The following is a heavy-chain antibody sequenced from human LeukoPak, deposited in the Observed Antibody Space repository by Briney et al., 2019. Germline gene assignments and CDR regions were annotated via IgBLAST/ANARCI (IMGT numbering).Heavy chain of an antibody. Sequence: GASVKVSCKASGYTFTGYYMHWVRQAPGQGLEWMGWINPNSGGTNYAQKFQGRVTMTRDTSISTAYMELSRLRSDDTAVYYCARGGDSIAARPWADDAFDIWGQGTMVTVSS. CDR1: GYTFTGYY. CDR2: INPNSGGT. CDR3: ARGGDSIAARPWADDAFDI. J-gene: IGHJ3*02. D-gene: IGHD6-6*01. V-gene: IGHV1-2*02.